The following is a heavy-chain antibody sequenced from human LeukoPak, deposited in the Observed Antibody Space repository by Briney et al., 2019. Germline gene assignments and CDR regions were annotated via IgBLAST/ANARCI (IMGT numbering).Heavy chain of an antibody. J-gene: IGHJ4*02. D-gene: IGHD3-16*01. Sequence: GGSLRLSCTASGFPFSNSDMTWVRQAPGKGLEWVSTISGSGGGAYYADSVKGRFTISRDDAKNSLYLQMNSLRAEDTAVYYCARDLAGDHYFDSWGQGTLVTVSS. CDR3: ARDLAGDHYFDS. V-gene: IGHV3-23*01. CDR1: GFPFSNSD. CDR2: ISGSGGGA.